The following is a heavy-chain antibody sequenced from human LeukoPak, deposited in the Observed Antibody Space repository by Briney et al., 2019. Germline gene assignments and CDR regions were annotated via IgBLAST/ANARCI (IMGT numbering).Heavy chain of an antibody. CDR1: GYTFTSYG. D-gene: IGHD3-22*01. V-gene: IGHV1-18*01. Sequence: GASVKVSCKASGYTFTSYGISWVRQAPGQGLEWMGWISAYNGNTNYAQKLQGRVTITTDTSTSTAYMELRSLRSDDTAVYYCARDKARRYYYDSSGSDYWGQGTLVTVSS. CDR2: ISAYNGNT. CDR3: ARDKARRYYYDSSGSDY. J-gene: IGHJ4*02.